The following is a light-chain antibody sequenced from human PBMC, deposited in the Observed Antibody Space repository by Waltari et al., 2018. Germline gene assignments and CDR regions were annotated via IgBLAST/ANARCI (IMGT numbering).Light chain of an antibody. CDR3: SSYTTGSTRYV. V-gene: IGLV2-14*03. Sequence: QSALTQPASVSGSPGQSITIPCTGTSSDIGAYNFVSWYQKHPGKAPKVMIYDVNNRPSGFSSRFSGSKSGNTASLTISGLQAEDEADYYCSSYTTGSTRYVFGSGTKVTVL. CDR2: DVN. J-gene: IGLJ1*01. CDR1: SSDIGAYNF.